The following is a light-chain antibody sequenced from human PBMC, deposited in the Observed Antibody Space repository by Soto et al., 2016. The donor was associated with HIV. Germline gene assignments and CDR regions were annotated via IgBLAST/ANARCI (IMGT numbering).Light chain of an antibody. J-gene: IGLJ2*01. Sequence: SYELTQPPSVSVSPGQTARITCSGDALPKQYVYWYQQKPGQAPLLVIYKDNERPSGIPERFSGSTSGTIVTLTIGGVQKEDEADYYCQSADSAGTVVFGGGTKLTVL. CDR1: ALPKQY. V-gene: IGLV3-25*03. CDR3: QSADSAGTVV. CDR2: KDN.